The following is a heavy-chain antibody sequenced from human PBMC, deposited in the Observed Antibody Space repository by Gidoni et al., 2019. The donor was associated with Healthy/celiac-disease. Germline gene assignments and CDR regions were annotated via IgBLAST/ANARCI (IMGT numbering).Heavy chain of an antibody. CDR2: ISSSSSYR. CDR1: GFTFSSYS. J-gene: IGHJ4*02. V-gene: IGHV3-21*01. CDR3: ARERAMADGLYDY. Sequence: EVQLVESGGGLVKPGGSLRLSCAASGFTFSSYSMNWVRQAPGKGLEWVASISSSSSYRYYADSVKGRFTISRDNAKSSLYLQMNSRRAEDTAVYYCARERAMADGLYDYWGQGTLVTVSS.